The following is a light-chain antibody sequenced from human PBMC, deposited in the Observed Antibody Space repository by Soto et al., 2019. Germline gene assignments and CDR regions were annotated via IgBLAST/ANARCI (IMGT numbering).Light chain of an antibody. Sequence: EIELTQSPATLSLSPGERATLSCRASQSVSRFLAWYQQKPGQAPRLLIYDASNRATGIPARFSGSGSGTDLTLTISSLEPEDFAVYYCQQRSNWPWTFGQGTKVEIK. CDR1: QSVSRF. CDR3: QQRSNWPWT. CDR2: DAS. J-gene: IGKJ1*01. V-gene: IGKV3-11*01.